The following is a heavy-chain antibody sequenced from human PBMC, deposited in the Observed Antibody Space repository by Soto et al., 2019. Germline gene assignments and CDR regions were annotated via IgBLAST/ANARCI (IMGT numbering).Heavy chain of an antibody. D-gene: IGHD2-2*01. CDR1: GGSISSGGYY. J-gene: IGHJ3*02. V-gene: IGHV4-31*03. CDR3: ARVVVGIVVVPAAPIFAFDI. CDR2: IYYSGST. Sequence: SETLSLTCTVSGGSISSGGYYWSWIRQHPGKGLEWIGYIYYSGSTYYNPSLKSRVTISVDTSKNQFSLKLSSVTAADTAVHYCARVVVGIVVVPAAPIFAFDIWGQGTMVTVSS.